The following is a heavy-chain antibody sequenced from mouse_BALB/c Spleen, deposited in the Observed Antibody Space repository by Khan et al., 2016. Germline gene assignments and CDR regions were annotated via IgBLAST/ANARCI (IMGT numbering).Heavy chain of an antibody. CDR2: INTHSGVP. CDR3: ARAVGNFGYFDY. J-gene: IGHJ2*01. V-gene: IGHV9-4*02. CDR1: GYTFTTAG. D-gene: IGHD2-1*01. Sequence: QIQLVQSGPELKKPGETVRISCKASGYTFTTAGMQWVQKMPGKGLKWIGWINTHSGVPKYAEDFKGRFALSLETSASTAYLQIRNLKNEDTATYFCARAVGNFGYFDYWSQGTTLTVSS.